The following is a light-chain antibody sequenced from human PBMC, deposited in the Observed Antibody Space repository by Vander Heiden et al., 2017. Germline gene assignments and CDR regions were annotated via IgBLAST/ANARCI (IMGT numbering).Light chain of an antibody. V-gene: IGKV1-9*01. CDR3: QQRGT. CDR2: AET. CDR1: QVISSY. J-gene: IGKJ1*01. Sequence: DFQLTQSPSFLSASVGDRVTITCRASQVISSYLAWYQQMPGKAPKLLIYAETTLEDGVPSRFSGSGSAPEFTPTISSLQPEDFATYYCQQRGTFGQGTKVEIK.